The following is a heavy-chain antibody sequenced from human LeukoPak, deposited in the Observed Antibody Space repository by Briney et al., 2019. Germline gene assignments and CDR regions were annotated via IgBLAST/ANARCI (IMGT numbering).Heavy chain of an antibody. V-gene: IGHV1-8*03. D-gene: IGHD3-22*01. CDR1: GYTFTSYD. Sequence: AASVKVSCKAAGYTFTSYDINWVRQATGQGREWMGWMNPNSGNTGYAQKFQGRVTITRNTSISTAYMELSSLRSEDTAVYYCARGPRRSYDSSGYYSNYWGQGTLVTVSS. CDR2: MNPNSGNT. CDR3: ARGPRRSYDSSGYYSNY. J-gene: IGHJ4*02.